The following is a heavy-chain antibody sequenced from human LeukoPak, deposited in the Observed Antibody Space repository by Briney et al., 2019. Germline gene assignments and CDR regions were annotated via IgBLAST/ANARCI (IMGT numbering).Heavy chain of an antibody. CDR3: AKDRDYYGDYGALFDY. CDR2: IKQDGSEK. Sequence: GGSLRLSCAASGFRFISYWMTWVRQAPGKGLEWVANIKQDGSEKYYVDSVKGRFTISRDNSKNTLYLQMNSLRAEDTAVYYCAKDRDYYGDYGALFDYWGQGTLVSVSS. CDR1: GFRFISYW. D-gene: IGHD4-17*01. V-gene: IGHV3-7*03. J-gene: IGHJ4*02.